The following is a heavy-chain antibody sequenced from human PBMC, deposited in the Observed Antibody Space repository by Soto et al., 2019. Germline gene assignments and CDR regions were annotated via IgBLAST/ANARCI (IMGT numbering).Heavy chain of an antibody. CDR3: AKDARSNMVRGVSPPVWFDP. CDR1: GFTFSSYA. V-gene: IGHV3-23*01. CDR2: ISGSGGST. D-gene: IGHD3-10*01. Sequence: EVQLLESGGGLVQPGGSLRLSCAASGFTFSSYAMGWVRQAPGKGLEWVSAISGSGGSTYYADSVKGRFTISRDNSKNTLYLQMNSLRAEDTAVYYCAKDARSNMVRGVSPPVWFDPWGQGTLVTVSS. J-gene: IGHJ5*02.